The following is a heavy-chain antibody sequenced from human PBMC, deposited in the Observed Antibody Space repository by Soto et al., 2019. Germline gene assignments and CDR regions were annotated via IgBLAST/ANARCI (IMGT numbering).Heavy chain of an antibody. CDR1: GYTFKAYA. V-gene: IGHV1-3*01. CDR3: AKDQEVEWLLGYYFDY. J-gene: IGHJ4*02. D-gene: IGHD3-3*01. Sequence: ASVKVSCKGSGYTFKAYAMHWVRQAPGHRLEWMGWINSGNGKTKYSQKFQDRVTITSDTSAKTAYMELRSLGSEDTAVYYCAKDQEVEWLLGYYFDYWGQGTLVTVSS. CDR2: INSGNGKT.